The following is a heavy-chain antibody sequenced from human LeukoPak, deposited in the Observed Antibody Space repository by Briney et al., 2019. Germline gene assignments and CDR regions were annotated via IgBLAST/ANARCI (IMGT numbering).Heavy chain of an antibody. CDR2: INHSGST. CDR1: GGSFSGYY. V-gene: IGHV4-34*01. Sequence: SETLSLTCAVYGGSFSGYYWSWIRQPPGKGLGWIGEINHSGSTNYNPSLKSRVTISVDTSKNQFSLKLSSVTAADTAVYYCARGLRYYYYYYMDVWGKGTTVTVSS. J-gene: IGHJ6*03. CDR3: ARGLRYYYYYYMDV. D-gene: IGHD4-17*01.